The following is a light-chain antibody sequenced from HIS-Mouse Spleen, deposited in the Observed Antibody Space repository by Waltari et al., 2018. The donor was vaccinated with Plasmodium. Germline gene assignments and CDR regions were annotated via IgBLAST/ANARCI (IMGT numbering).Light chain of an antibody. J-gene: IGKJ4*01. CDR1: QSVSSY. Sequence: DIVLTQSPATLSLSPGERATLSCRASQSVSSYLAWYQQKPGQAPRILIYDASNRATGIPARFSGSGSGTDFTLTISSLEPEDFAVYYCQQRSNWLTFGGGTKVEIK. V-gene: IGKV3-11*01. CDR3: QQRSNWLT. CDR2: DAS.